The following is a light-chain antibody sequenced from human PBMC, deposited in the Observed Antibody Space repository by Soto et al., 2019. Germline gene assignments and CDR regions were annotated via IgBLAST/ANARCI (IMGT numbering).Light chain of an antibody. CDR3: QQYDNLPLT. Sequence: DIQMTQSPSSLSASVGDRVTITFQASQDINNYLNWYQQKSGKAAKLLIYDASDLETGVPSRFSGSGSGTDFTFTISSLQPEDIATYYCQQYDNLPLTFGGGTKV. V-gene: IGKV1-33*01. J-gene: IGKJ4*01. CDR2: DAS. CDR1: QDINNY.